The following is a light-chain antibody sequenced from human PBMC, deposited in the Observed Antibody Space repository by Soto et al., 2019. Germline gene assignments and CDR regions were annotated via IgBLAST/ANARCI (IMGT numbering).Light chain of an antibody. J-gene: IGKJ2*02. Sequence: DIQMTQSPSTLSASVGDRVTITCRASQSISSWLAWYQQKPGKAPKLLIYKASSLERGVPSRFSGSGSGTEFTVNISSLQPDDFATYYCQQYNSYAWTFGQGTKLEIK. CDR2: KAS. V-gene: IGKV1-5*03. CDR1: QSISSW. CDR3: QQYNSYAWT.